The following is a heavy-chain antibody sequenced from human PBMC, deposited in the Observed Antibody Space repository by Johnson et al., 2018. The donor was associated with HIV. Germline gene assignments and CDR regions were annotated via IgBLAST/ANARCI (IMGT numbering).Heavy chain of an antibody. CDR3: AKDHDYGDAFDI. V-gene: IGHV3-33*06. D-gene: IGHD4-17*01. CDR1: GFNFSNYG. J-gene: IGHJ3*02. CDR2: IWYDGSNK. Sequence: QMLLVESGGGVVQPGRSLRLSCAASGFNFSNYGMYWVRQAPGKGLEWVAVIWYDGSNKYYANSVKGRFIISRDNSKNTLFLQMNSLRAEDTAVYYCAKDHDYGDAFDIWGQGTMVTVSS.